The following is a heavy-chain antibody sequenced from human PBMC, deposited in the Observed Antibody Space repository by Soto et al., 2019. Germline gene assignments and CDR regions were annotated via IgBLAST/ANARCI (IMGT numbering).Heavy chain of an antibody. D-gene: IGHD6-19*01. J-gene: IGHJ4*02. CDR3: GRSIGIAVDSGGWWANYFDS. Sequence: QVQLVQSGAEVKRPGASVRVSCKASGYNFPRNYIHWVRQAPGQGLEWLGLIHPSGDSTNFARNCQGRVPLNAEGSTSTYCVGLRSLRWEDAAIYFCGRSIGIAVDSGGWWANYFDSLGQGTLVTVSP. CDR1: GYNFPRNY. V-gene: IGHV1-46*03. CDR2: IHPSGDST.